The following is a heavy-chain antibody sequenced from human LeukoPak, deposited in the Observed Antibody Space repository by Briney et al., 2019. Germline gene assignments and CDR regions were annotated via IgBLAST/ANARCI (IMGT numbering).Heavy chain of an antibody. J-gene: IGHJ6*02. CDR3: ARVGYCSSTSCYTYYYYGMDV. CDR2: INPNSGGT. V-gene: IGHV1-2*02. CDR1: GYTFTGYY. D-gene: IGHD2-2*02. Sequence: ASVTVSCKSSGYTFTGYYMHWVRQAPGQGLAWMGWINPNSGGTNYAQKFQGRVTMTRDTSISTAYMELSRLRSDDTAVYYCARVGYCSSTSCYTYYYYGMDVWGQGTTVTVSS.